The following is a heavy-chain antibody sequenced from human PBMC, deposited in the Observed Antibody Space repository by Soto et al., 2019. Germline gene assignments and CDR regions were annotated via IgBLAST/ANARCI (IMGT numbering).Heavy chain of an antibody. CDR3: AKDPRTGTTGMADY. CDR1: GFTFSSYG. D-gene: IGHD1-7*01. Sequence: QVQLVESGGGVVQPGRSLRLSCAASGFTFSSYGMHWVRQAPGKGLEWVAVISYDGSNKYYADSVKGRFTISRDNSKNTLYLQMNSLRAEDTAVYYCAKDPRTGTTGMADYWGQGTLVTVSS. V-gene: IGHV3-30*18. CDR2: ISYDGSNK. J-gene: IGHJ4*02.